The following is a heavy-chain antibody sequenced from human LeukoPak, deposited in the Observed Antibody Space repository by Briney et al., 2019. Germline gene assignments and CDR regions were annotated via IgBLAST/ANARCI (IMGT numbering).Heavy chain of an antibody. J-gene: IGHJ4*02. CDR3: ARDLGPAYFDY. Sequence: PGGSLRLSCAASGFTFSSYGMHWVRQAPGKGLEWVAVISYDGSNKYYADSVKGRFTISRDNSKNTLYLQMNSLRAEDTAVYYCARDLGPAYFDYWGQGTLVTVSS. V-gene: IGHV3-30*03. D-gene: IGHD3-10*01. CDR1: GFTFSSYG. CDR2: ISYDGSNK.